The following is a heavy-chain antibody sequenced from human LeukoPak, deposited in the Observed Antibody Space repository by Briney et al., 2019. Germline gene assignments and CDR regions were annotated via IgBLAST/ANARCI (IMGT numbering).Heavy chain of an antibody. CDR2: ISYSGST. J-gene: IGHJ4*02. Sequence: SETLSLTCTVSGGSIRSYYWSWIRQPPGKGLEWIGYISYSGSTNYNPSLKSRVTISVDTSKNQFSLKLSSVTTADTAVFYCARSRRSGSYHYFDYWGQGTLVTVSS. CDR1: GGSIRSYY. V-gene: IGHV4-59*01. CDR3: ARSRRSGSYHYFDY. D-gene: IGHD3-10*01.